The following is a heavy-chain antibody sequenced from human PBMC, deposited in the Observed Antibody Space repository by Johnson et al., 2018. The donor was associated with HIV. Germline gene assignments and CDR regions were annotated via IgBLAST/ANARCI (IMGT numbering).Heavy chain of an antibody. D-gene: IGHD2-21*02. CDR1: GFTFSDYY. Sequence: QVQLVESGGGVVQPGKSLRLSCAVSGFTFSDYYMSWIRQAPGKGLEWISYISGGGSAIYYADSVRGRFTISRDNAKNSLYLQMNSLRAEDTAVYYCARLSEHSVGVTAWADAFDIWGQGTMVTVSS. CDR2: ISGGGSAI. V-gene: IGHV3-11*04. J-gene: IGHJ3*02. CDR3: ARLSEHSVGVTAWADAFDI.